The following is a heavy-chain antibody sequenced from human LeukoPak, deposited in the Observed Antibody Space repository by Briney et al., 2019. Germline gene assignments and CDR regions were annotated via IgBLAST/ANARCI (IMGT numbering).Heavy chain of an antibody. CDR1: GGSISNY. Sequence: SETLSLTCTVSGGSISNYWSWIRQPPGKGLEWIGYIYYSGSTNYNPSLKSRVTISVETSKNEYSLKLRSVTAADTAVYYCARVTGYRIEDYFDYWGQGTLVTVSS. V-gene: IGHV4-59*01. J-gene: IGHJ4*02. CDR3: ARVTGYRIEDYFDY. CDR2: IYYSGST. D-gene: IGHD6-13*01.